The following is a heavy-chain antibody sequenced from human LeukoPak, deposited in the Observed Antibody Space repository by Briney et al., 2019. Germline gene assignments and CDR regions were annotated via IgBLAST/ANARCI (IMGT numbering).Heavy chain of an antibody. CDR3: ARLSWFGELLSFYLDY. Sequence: SETLSLTCTVSGGSISSSSYYWGWIRQPPGKGLEWIGSIYYSGSTYYNPSLKSRVTISVDTSKNQFSLKLSSVTAADTAVYYCARLSWFGELLSFYLDYWGQGTLVTVSS. D-gene: IGHD3-10*01. V-gene: IGHV4-39*01. CDR2: IYYSGST. J-gene: IGHJ4*02. CDR1: GGSISSSSYY.